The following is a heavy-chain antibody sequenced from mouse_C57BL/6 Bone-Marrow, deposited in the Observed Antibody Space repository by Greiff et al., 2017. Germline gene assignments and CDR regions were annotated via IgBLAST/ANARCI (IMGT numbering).Heavy chain of an antibody. V-gene: IGHV1-55*01. CDR3: AREDGYYFYWYFDV. CDR2: IYPGSGST. D-gene: IGHD2-3*01. CDR1: GYTFTSYW. J-gene: IGHJ1*03. Sequence: QVQLQQPGAELVKPGASVKMSCKASGYTFTSYWITWVKQRPGQGLEWIGDIYPGSGSTNYNEKFKSKATLTVDTSSSTAYMQLSSLTSEDSAVYHCAREDGYYFYWYFDVWGTGTTVTVSS.